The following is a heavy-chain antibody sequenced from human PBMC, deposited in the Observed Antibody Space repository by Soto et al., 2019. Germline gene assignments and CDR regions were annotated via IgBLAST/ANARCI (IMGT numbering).Heavy chain of an antibody. D-gene: IGHD2-21*01. V-gene: IGHV1-69*13. CDR1: GGTFSSYA. CDR2: IIPIFGTA. CDR3: ARSQTYSPWYYFDY. J-gene: IGHJ4*02. Sequence: ASVKVSCKASGGTFSSYASSWVRQAPGQGLEWMGGIIPIFGTANYAQKFQGRVTITADESTSTAYMELSSLRSEDTAVYYCARSQTYSPWYYFDYWGQGTLVTVSS.